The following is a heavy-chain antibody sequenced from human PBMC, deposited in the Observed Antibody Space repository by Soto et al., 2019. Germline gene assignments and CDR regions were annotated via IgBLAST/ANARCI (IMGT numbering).Heavy chain of an antibody. V-gene: IGHV4-39*01. CDR2: IFYSGST. CDR3: ARGDVEMATIGVY. J-gene: IGHJ4*02. Sequence: PSETLSLTCTVSGGSISSYYWSWIRQPPGKGLEWIGSIFYSGSTYYNPSLKSRVTISVDTSKNQFSLKLTSVTAADTAVYYCARGDVEMATIGVYWGRGTLVTVSS. D-gene: IGHD5-12*01. CDR1: GGSISSYY.